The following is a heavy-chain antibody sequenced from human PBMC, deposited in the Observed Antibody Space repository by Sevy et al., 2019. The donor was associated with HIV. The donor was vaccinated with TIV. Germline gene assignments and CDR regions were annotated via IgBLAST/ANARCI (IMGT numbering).Heavy chain of an antibody. Sequence: GESLRLSCTASGFTFSNFGMHWVRQVPGKGLEWVTFIRHDGSDKYYAASVKGRFTISREDSKNTLYLQMDSLRAEDTAIYYCAKDLAGPGRRYFDYWGQGTLVTVSS. D-gene: IGHD6-13*01. V-gene: IGHV3-30*02. J-gene: IGHJ4*02. CDR1: GFTFSNFG. CDR2: IRHDGSDK. CDR3: AKDLAGPGRRYFDY.